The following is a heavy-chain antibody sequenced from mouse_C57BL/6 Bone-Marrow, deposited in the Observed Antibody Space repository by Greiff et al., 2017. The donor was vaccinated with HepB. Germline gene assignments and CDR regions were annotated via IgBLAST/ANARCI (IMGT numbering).Heavy chain of an antibody. CDR2: IHPNSGST. CDR3: ARRGWDAGYAMDY. J-gene: IGHJ4*01. Sequence: VKLQQPGAELVKPGASVKLSCKASGYTFTSYWMHWVKQRPGQGLEWIGMIHPNSGSTNYNEKFKSKATLTVDKSSSTAYMQLSSLTSEDSAVYYCARRGWDAGYAMDYWGQGTSVTVSS. D-gene: IGHD4-1*01. CDR1: GYTFTSYW. V-gene: IGHV1-64*01.